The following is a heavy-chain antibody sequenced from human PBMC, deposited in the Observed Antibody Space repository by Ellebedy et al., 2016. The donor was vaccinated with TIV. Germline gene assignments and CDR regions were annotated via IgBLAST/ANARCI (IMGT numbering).Heavy chain of an antibody. D-gene: IGHD3-22*01. CDR1: GYTFTSYF. Sequence: ASVKVSCKASGYTFTSYFLYWARQAPGQGLEWMGMINPASGNSNYAQKFQGRVAMTRDTSTNTVYMELSSLRSEDTAVYYCARGDNYYYDSSGYYYNYWGQGTLVTVSS. CDR3: ARGDNYYYDSSGYYYNY. CDR2: INPASGNS. V-gene: IGHV1-46*01. J-gene: IGHJ4*02.